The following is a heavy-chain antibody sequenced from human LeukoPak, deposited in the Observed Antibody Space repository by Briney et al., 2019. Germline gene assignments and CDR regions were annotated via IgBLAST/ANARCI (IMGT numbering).Heavy chain of an antibody. V-gene: IGHV3-9*01. J-gene: IGHJ4*02. CDR2: ITWSNGEI. D-gene: IGHD1-1*01. Sequence: PGGSLRLSCAASGFTFHHYAMHWVRQAPGKGLEWVSGITWSNGEIAYADSVKGRFTISRDNAKNTLYLQMNSLRVEDTAVYYCTRGANWAFDYWGQGTLVTVSS. CDR3: TRGANWAFDY. CDR1: GFTFHHYA.